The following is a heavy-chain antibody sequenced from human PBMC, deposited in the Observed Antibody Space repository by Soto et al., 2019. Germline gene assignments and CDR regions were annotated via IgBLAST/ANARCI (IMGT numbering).Heavy chain of an antibody. D-gene: IGHD5-12*01. Sequence: QVHLVQSGAEGKKPGTSVKVSCKTSGYTFSEYYIHWVRQAPGQGREWMGRINCDSGGTTYSQKFQGRVTMTRDTSITTVYMDLSRLTSNDTAVYYCTRDLVGYDAFDVWGRGTLVAVSP. CDR1: GYTFSEYY. J-gene: IGHJ3*01. V-gene: IGHV1-2*02. CDR3: TRDLVGYDAFDV. CDR2: INCDSGGT.